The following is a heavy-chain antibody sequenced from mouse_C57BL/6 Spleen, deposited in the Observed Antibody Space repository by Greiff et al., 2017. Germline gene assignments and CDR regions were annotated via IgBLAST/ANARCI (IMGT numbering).Heavy chain of an antibody. CDR3: ARPSSYYAMDY. CDR1: GYSFTGYY. V-gene: IGHV1-42*01. Sequence: VQLQQSGPELVKPGASVKISCKASGYSFTGYYMNWVKQSPEKSLEWIGEINPSTGGTTYNQKFKAKATLTVDKSSSTAYMQLKSLTSEDSAVYYCARPSSYYAMDYWGQGTSVTVSS. CDR2: INPSTGGT. J-gene: IGHJ4*01.